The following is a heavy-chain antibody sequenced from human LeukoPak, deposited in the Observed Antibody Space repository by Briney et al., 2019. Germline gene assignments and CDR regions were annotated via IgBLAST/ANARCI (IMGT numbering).Heavy chain of an antibody. D-gene: IGHD5-12*01. J-gene: IGHJ4*02. Sequence: AAVKVSCKASGYTFTSYDINWVRQATGQGLEWMGWMNPKRCSTGYAQKFQGRVTITRNTSISTAYMELSGLRSEDTAVYYCARGRSTGYPYYFEYWGQGTLVT. V-gene: IGHV1-8*03. CDR3: ARGRSTGYPYYFEY. CDR1: GYTFTSYD. CDR2: MNPKRCST.